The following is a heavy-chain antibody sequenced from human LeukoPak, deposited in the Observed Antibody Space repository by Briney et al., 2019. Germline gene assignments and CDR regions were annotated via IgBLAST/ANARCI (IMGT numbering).Heavy chain of an antibody. V-gene: IGHV4-39*01. CDR3: ARLAAGYYDSSGYYPSRIYYYFDY. J-gene: IGHJ4*02. Sequence: PSETLSLTCTVSGGSISTSTYYWGWIRQPPGKGLEWTASIYYGGSTYYNPSLKSRVTISIDTAKNQFSLKLSSVTAADTAVYYCARLAAGYYDSSGYYPSRIYYYFDYWGQGTLVTVSS. D-gene: IGHD3-22*01. CDR1: GGSISTSTYY. CDR2: IYYGGST.